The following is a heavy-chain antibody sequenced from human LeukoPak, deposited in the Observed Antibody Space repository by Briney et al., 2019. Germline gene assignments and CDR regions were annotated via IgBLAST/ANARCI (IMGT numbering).Heavy chain of an antibody. V-gene: IGHV3-21*01. CDR2: ISDDSNYI. D-gene: IGHD3-22*01. Sequence: PGGSLRLSCAASGFTFSTYSGNWIRQAPGKGLEWVSSISDDSNYIFYADSVKGRFTISRDNAKNSLYLQMNSLTAEDSAVYYCARDLNIVPYDSSGYSAFDIWGQGTMVTVSS. CDR1: GFTFSTYS. CDR3: ARDLNIVPYDSSGYSAFDI. J-gene: IGHJ3*02.